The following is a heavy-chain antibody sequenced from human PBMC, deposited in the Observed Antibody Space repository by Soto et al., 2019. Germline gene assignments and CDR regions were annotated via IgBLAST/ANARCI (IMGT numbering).Heavy chain of an antibody. CDR2: IIPIFGTA. D-gene: IGHD3-9*01. CDR3: ARDTHSDYDILTGYYHTAMVIPDYYYGMDV. V-gene: IGHV1-69*13. J-gene: IGHJ6*02. Sequence: GASVKVSCKASGGTFSSYAISWVRQAPGQGLEWMGGIIPIFGTANYAQKFQGRVTITADESTSTAYMELSSLRSEDTAVYYCARDTHSDYDILTGYYHTAMVIPDYYYGMDVWGQGTTVTVSS. CDR1: GGTFSSYA.